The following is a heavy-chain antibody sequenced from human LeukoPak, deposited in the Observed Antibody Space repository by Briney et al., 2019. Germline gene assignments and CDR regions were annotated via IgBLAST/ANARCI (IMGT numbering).Heavy chain of an antibody. CDR1: GFTFSDYY. D-gene: IGHD3-3*01. Sequence: IPGGSLRLSCAASGFTFSDYYMSWIRQAPGKGLEWVSYISSSGSTIYYADSVKGRFTISRDNAKNSLYLQMNSLRAEDTAVYYCARDWGSITIFGANYYMDVWGKGTTVTVSS. V-gene: IGHV3-11*04. CDR3: ARDWGSITIFGANYYMDV. J-gene: IGHJ6*03. CDR2: ISSSGSTI.